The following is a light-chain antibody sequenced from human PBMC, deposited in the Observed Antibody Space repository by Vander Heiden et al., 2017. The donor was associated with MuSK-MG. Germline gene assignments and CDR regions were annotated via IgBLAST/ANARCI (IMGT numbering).Light chain of an antibody. CDR3: RQARQTPHT. Sequence: EIAMTQSPLSLPVTPGEPASISCRSGQSLLHSDGSTYLDWYLQKPGQSPQLLIYLVSNRASGVPDRFSGSGSGTDFTLKISRVEADDVGVYYCRQARQTPHTFGQGTKLEMK. CDR1: QSLLHSDGSTY. J-gene: IGKJ2*01. V-gene: IGKV2-28*01. CDR2: LVS.